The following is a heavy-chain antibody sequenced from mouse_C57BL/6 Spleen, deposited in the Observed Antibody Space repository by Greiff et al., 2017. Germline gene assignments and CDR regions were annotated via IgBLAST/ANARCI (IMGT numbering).Heavy chain of an antibody. V-gene: IGHV2-4*01. CDR2: IWSGGST. J-gene: IGHJ4*01. CDR3: AKKGGYSRAMDY. Sequence: QVQLKESGPGLVQPSQSLSITCTVSGFSLTSYGVHWVRQPPGKGLEWLGVIWSGGSTDYNAAFISRLSISKDNSKSQVFFKMNSLQADDAAIYYCAKKGGYSRAMDYWGQGTSVTVSS. CDR1: GFSLTSYG. D-gene: IGHD2-3*01.